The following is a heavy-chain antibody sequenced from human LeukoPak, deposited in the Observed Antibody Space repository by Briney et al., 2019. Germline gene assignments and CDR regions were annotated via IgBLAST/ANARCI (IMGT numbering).Heavy chain of an antibody. D-gene: IGHD4-23*01. CDR1: GGSISSSSYS. Sequence: SETLSLTCTVSGGSISSSSYSWGWIRQPPGKGLEWIGYIYYSGSTNYNPSLKSRVTISVDTSKNQFSLKLSSVTAADTAVYYCARRGGKRQFDYWGQGTLVTVSS. CDR3: ARRGGKRQFDY. J-gene: IGHJ4*02. V-gene: IGHV4-61*05. CDR2: IYYSGST.